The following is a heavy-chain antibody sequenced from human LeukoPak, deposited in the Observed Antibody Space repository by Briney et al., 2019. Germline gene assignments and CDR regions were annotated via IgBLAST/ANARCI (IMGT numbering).Heavy chain of an antibody. CDR2: IYPGDSDT. V-gene: IGHV5-51*01. Sequence: GESLKISCKGSGYSFTSYWIGWVRQMPGKGLEWMGIIYPGDSDTRYSPSFQGQVTVSADKSIGTAYLQWSSLKASDTAMYYCARLKGFNWNDGKGSVFDPWGQGTLVTVSS. CDR3: ARLKGFNWNDGKGSVFDP. D-gene: IGHD1-1*01. CDR1: GYSFTSYW. J-gene: IGHJ5*02.